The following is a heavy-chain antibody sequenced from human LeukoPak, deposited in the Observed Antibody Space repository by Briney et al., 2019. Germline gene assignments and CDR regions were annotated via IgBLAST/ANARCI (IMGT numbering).Heavy chain of an antibody. V-gene: IGHV4-4*07. Sequence: SETLSLTCTVSGVSITSYYWSWIRQPAGKGLEWIGRIYTSGSTNYNPSLKSRATMSADMSKNQFSLKLSSVTAADTAVYYCARQTFGWSSWEENGRYYFDYWGQGTLVTVSS. J-gene: IGHJ4*02. CDR3: ARQTFGWSSWEENGRYYFDY. CDR2: IYTSGST. D-gene: IGHD3-3*01. CDR1: GVSITSYY.